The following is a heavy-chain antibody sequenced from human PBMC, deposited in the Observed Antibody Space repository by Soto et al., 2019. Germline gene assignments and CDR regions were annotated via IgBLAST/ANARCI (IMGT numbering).Heavy chain of an antibody. J-gene: IGHJ4*02. Sequence: EVQLVESGGGLVKPGGSLRLSCAASGFTFSSYSMNWVRQAPGKGLEWVSSISSSSSYIYYADSVKGRFTISRDNAKNSLYLHMNSLRAADTAVYYCAREGIAVAGYYFDYWGQGTLVTVYS. CDR1: GFTFSSYS. CDR3: AREGIAVAGYYFDY. D-gene: IGHD6-19*01. CDR2: ISSSSSYI. V-gene: IGHV3-21*01.